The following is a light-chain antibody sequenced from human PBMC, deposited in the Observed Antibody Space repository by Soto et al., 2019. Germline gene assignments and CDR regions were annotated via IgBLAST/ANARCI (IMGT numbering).Light chain of an antibody. Sequence: QSVLTQPSSMSGSPGQSITISCAGTSSDVGGYNYVSWYQQHPNKAPKLLIYDVSYRPSGVSNRFSGSKSGNTASLTISGLQAEDEADYYCSSYTSSIPFVFGTGTKVTVL. CDR2: DVS. CDR3: SSYTSSIPFV. J-gene: IGLJ1*01. V-gene: IGLV2-14*03. CDR1: SSDVGGYNY.